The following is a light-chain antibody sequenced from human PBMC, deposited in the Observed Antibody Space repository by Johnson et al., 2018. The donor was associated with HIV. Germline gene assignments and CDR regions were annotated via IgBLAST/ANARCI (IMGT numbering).Light chain of an antibody. Sequence: QSVLTQPPSVSAAPGQKVTISCSGSSSNIGNNYVSWYQQLPGTAPKLLIYDNNKRPSGIPDRFSGSKSGTSATLGITGLQTGDKADYYCGTWDSSLSAAVFGTGTKVTVL. J-gene: IGLJ1*01. CDR2: DNN. CDR1: SSNIGNNY. CDR3: GTWDSSLSAAV. V-gene: IGLV1-51*01.